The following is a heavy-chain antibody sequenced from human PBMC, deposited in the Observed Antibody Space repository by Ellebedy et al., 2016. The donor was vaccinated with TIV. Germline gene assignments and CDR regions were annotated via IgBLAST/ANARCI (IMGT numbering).Heavy chain of an antibody. Sequence: PGGSLRLSCAASGFTFSSYTMNWVRHAPGKGLEWVSSISSSSSYIFYADSVRGRFTITRDNAKNSLSLLISSLRAEDKAVYYCAREDIATSYNFWSGFSLAYWGQGALVTVSS. CDR2: ISSSSSYI. D-gene: IGHD3-3*01. V-gene: IGHV3-21*01. J-gene: IGHJ4*02. CDR1: GFTFSSYT. CDR3: AREDIATSYNFWSGFSLAY.